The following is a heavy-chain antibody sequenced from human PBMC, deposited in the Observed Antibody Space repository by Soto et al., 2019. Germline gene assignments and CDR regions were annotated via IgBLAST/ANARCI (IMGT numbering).Heavy chain of an antibody. CDR3: ARVGPAHYYDSSGYYSPLDY. D-gene: IGHD3-22*01. V-gene: IGHV1-69*01. CDR1: GDTFSSYA. Sequence: QVQLVQSGAEVKKLGSSVKVSCKASGDTFSSYAINWVRQAPGQGLEWIGGIIPMFGTANYAQKFKGRVTITAGESTSTVYMELSSLRSEDTAVYYCARVGPAHYYDSSGYYSPLDYWGQGTLVTVSS. CDR2: IIPMFGTA. J-gene: IGHJ4*02.